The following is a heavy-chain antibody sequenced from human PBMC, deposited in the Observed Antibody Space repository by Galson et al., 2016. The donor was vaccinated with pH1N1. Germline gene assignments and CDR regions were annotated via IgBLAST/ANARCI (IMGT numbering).Heavy chain of an antibody. CDR3: AKDNVRYYFGSGSLYFDY. Sequence: SLRLSCAASGFTFSSYAMSWVRQAPGKGLEWVSAISGTGGSTYYADSVKGRFTISRDNSKNTLFLQMNSLRADDTAVYYCAKDNVRYYFGSGSLYFDYWGQGTLVTVSS. J-gene: IGHJ4*02. CDR2: ISGTGGST. D-gene: IGHD3-10*01. V-gene: IGHV3-23*01. CDR1: GFTFSSYA.